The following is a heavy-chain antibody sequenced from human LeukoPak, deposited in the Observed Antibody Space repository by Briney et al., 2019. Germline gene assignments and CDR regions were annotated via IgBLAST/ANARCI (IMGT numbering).Heavy chain of an antibody. CDR2: ISPKGIT. CDR3: AKSNGYGLVDI. Sequence: SETLSLTCFVSGYAINIDYSWGWIRQSPGKGLEWIGVISPKGITYYNPSLRGRVTISEDTSKNQFSLKLSSVTAADTAVYYCAKSNGYGLVDIWGQGTMVTVSS. D-gene: IGHD3-10*01. V-gene: IGHV4-38-2*01. CDR1: GYAINIDYS. J-gene: IGHJ3*02.